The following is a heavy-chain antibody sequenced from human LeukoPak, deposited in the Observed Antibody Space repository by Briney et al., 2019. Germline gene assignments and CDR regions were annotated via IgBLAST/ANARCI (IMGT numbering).Heavy chain of an antibody. V-gene: IGHV4-59*08. J-gene: IGHJ5*02. CDR2: IYYSGST. D-gene: IGHD3-22*01. Sequence: PSETLSLTCTVSGGSISSYNWSWIRQPPGKGLEWIGYIYYSGSTNYNPSLKSRVTISVDTSKNQFSLKLSSVTAADTAVYYCARRTMIAPGPFDPWGQGTLVTVSS. CDR3: ARRTMIAPGPFDP. CDR1: GGSISSYN.